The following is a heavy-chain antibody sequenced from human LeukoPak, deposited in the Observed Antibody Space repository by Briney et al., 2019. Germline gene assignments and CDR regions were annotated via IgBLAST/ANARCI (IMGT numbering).Heavy chain of an antibody. CDR1: GFTFATYS. D-gene: IGHD3-10*01. CDR3: ARGPPGNS. Sequence: PGGSLRLSCAASGFTFATYSMNWVRHAPGKGLEWVSPISSSSSYIYYADSVKGRFTVSRDNAENSLFLQMNSLRAEDTAVYYCARGPPGNSWGQGTLVTVSS. CDR2: ISSSSSYI. V-gene: IGHV3-21*01. J-gene: IGHJ4*02.